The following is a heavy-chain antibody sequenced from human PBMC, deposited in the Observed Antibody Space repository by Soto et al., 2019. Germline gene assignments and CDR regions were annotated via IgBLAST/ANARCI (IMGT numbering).Heavy chain of an antibody. D-gene: IGHD5-18*01. V-gene: IGHV3-15*07. CDR1: GFTFTNAW. J-gene: IGHJ6*02. CDR3: TPGWLPEAAKGYYCYAMDV. CDR2: ITSKAAGGTT. Sequence: EVQLVESGGGLVEPGGSLRLSCAASGFTFTNAWMNWVRQAPGRALEWVGPITSKAAGGTTDYAAPVKGRFSISRDDSKTTLYLQMNSLKAEDTAVYYCTPGWLPEAAKGYYCYAMDVWGQGTTVTVSS.